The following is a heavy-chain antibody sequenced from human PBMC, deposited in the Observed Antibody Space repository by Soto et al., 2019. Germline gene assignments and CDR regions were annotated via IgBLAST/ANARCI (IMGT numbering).Heavy chain of an antibody. D-gene: IGHD6-6*01. J-gene: IGHJ5*02. CDR3: ARERGLFPPHSSSWVRWFDP. V-gene: IGHV1-18*01. Sequence: ASVKVSCKASGYTFTSYGISWVRQAPGQGLEWMGWISAYNGNTNYAQKLQGRVTMTTDTSTSTAYMELRSLRSDDSAVYYCARERGLFPPHSSSWVRWFDPWGQGTLVTVSS. CDR2: ISAYNGNT. CDR1: GYTFTSYG.